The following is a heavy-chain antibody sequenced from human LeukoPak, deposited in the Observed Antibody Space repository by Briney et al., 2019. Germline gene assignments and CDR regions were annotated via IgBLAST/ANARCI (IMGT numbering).Heavy chain of an antibody. D-gene: IGHD1-1*01. CDR1: GFTFSSFW. Sequence: GGSLRLSCAASGFTFSSFWMHWVRQTPGKGLVWVSRINSDGSSTSYADSVKGRFTISRDNAKNTLYLQMNSLRAEDTAVYHCARETYKVGDAFDIWGQGTMVTVSS. CDR3: ARETYKVGDAFDI. J-gene: IGHJ3*02. V-gene: IGHV3-74*01. CDR2: INSDGSST.